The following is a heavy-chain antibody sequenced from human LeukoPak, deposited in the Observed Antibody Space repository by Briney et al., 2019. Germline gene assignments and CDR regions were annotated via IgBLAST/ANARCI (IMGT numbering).Heavy chain of an antibody. CDR3: AREGIAVAGPDY. Sequence: TGGSLRLSCAASGFTFSSYGMHWVRQAPGKGLEWVAVIWYDGSNKYYADSVKGRFTISRDNSKNTLYLQMNSLRAEDTAVYYCAREGIAVAGPDYWGQGTLVTVSS. J-gene: IGHJ4*02. CDR1: GFTFSSYG. D-gene: IGHD6-19*01. V-gene: IGHV3-33*01. CDR2: IWYDGSNK.